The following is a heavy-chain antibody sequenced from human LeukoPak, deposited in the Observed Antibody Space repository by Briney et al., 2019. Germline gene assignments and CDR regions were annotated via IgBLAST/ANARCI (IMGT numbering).Heavy chain of an antibody. V-gene: IGHV4-39*07. CDR1: GGSITSTDYF. Sequence: SETLSLTCTVSGGSITSTDYFWGWIRQPPGKGLEWIGEIYHSGSTNYNPSLKSRVTISVDKSKNQFSLKLSSVTAADTAVYYCARVGNSGSYYKNWGQGTLVTVSS. CDR2: IYHSGST. D-gene: IGHD3-10*01. J-gene: IGHJ4*01. CDR3: ARVGNSGSYYKN.